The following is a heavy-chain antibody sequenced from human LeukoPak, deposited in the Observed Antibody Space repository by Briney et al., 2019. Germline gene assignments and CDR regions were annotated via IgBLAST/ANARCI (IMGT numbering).Heavy chain of an antibody. Sequence: SETLSLTCTVSGGSIRSYFWGWVRQPAGKGLEWIGRIYTTGATFYNPSLKTRLTMSIDTSKNQFSLRLTSVVASDTAVYYCARQGYTASYYFLDYWSQGTLVTVSS. V-gene: IGHV4-4*07. CDR2: IYTTGAT. CDR3: ARQGYTASYYFLDY. D-gene: IGHD1-26*01. J-gene: IGHJ4*02. CDR1: GGSIRSYF.